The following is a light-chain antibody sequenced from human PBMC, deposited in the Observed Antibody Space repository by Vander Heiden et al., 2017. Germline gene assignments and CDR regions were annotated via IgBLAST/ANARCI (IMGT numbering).Light chain of an antibody. J-gene: IGKJ2*01. Sequence: EIVLTQSPATLSLSPGERATLSCRASQSVSSYLAWYQQKPGQAPRLLIYDASNRATGIPARFSGSGSGTDFTLTISSLEPEDFAVYYCQQRSNWPPRYAFGHGTKLEI. CDR2: DAS. CDR1: QSVSSY. V-gene: IGKV3-11*01. CDR3: QQRSNWPPRYA.